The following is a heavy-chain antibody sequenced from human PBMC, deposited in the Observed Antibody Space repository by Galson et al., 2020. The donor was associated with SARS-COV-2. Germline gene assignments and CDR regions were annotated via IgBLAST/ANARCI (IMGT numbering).Heavy chain of an antibody. CDR2: ISWNSGSI. J-gene: IGHJ4*02. D-gene: IGHD3-22*01. CDR3: AKEDSSGYYDGGVYFDY. Sequence: GGSLRLSCAASGFTFADYAMHWVRQAPGKGLEWVSGISWNSGSIGYADSVKGRFTISRDNAKNSLYLQMNSLRAEDTALYYCAKEDSSGYYDGGVYFDYWGQGTLVTVSS. CDR1: GFTFADYA. V-gene: IGHV3-9*01.